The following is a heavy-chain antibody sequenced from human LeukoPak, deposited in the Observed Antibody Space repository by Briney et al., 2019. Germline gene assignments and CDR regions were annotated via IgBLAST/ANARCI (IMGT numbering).Heavy chain of an antibody. CDR1: GYSFTSYW. CDR3: ARQAYCGGDCFDGVDY. V-gene: IGHV5-51*01. D-gene: IGHD2-21*02. Sequence: ESLKISCKGSGYSFTSYWIGWVRQMPGKGLEWMGIIYPGDSDTRYSPSFQGQVTISADKSISTAYLQWSSLKASDTAMYYCARQAYCGGDCFDGVDYWGQGTLVTVSS. J-gene: IGHJ4*02. CDR2: IYPGDSDT.